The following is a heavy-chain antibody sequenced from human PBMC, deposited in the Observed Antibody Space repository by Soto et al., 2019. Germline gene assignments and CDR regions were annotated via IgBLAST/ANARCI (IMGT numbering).Heavy chain of an antibody. D-gene: IGHD3-3*01. Sequence: APRLSCAASGFTFSSYGMHWVRQAPGKGLEWVAVIWYDGSNKYYADSVKGRFTISRDNSKNTLYLQMNSLRAEDTAVYYCARDITIFGVVPRVGYYGMDVWGQGTTVTVSS. CDR1: GFTFSSYG. J-gene: IGHJ6*02. CDR2: IWYDGSNK. CDR3: ARDITIFGVVPRVGYYGMDV. V-gene: IGHV3-33*01.